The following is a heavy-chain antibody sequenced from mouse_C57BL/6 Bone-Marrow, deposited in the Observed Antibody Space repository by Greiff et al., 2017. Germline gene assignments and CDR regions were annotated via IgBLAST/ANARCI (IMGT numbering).Heavy chain of an antibody. Sequence: VQLQQSGAELARPGASVQLSCKASGYTFTSYGISWVKQRTRQGLEWIGELDPTSGHTHYNEKFKAKATLTADNSSSTAYMALRSLTSEDSAVYFRARRCAMDYWGQGTSVTVSS. CDR2: LDPTSGHT. CDR3: ARRCAMDY. V-gene: IGHV1-81*01. J-gene: IGHJ4*01. CDR1: GYTFTSYG.